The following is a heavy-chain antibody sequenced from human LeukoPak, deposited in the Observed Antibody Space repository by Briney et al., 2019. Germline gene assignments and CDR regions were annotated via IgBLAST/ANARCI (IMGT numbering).Heavy chain of an antibody. CDR2: IIPLFGSA. CDR3: ARGARAIPIYY. V-gene: IGHV1-69*05. Sequence: ASVKVSCKASGGSFSNYAVSWVRQAPGQGLEWMGGIIPLFGSAIYAQKFQGRVTITTDEFTTTAYMELSSLTSDDTAVFNCARGARAIPIYYWGQGTLVTVPS. D-gene: IGHD2-21*01. CDR1: GGSFSNYA. J-gene: IGHJ4*02.